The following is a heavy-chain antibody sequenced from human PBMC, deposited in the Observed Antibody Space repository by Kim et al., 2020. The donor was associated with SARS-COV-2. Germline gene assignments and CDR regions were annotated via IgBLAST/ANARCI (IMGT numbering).Heavy chain of an antibody. CDR1: GGSISSSSYY. CDR2: IYYSGST. Sequence: SETLSLTCTVSGGSISSSSYYWGWIRQPPGKGLEWIGSIYYSGSTYYNPSLKSRVTISVDTSKNQFSLKLSSVTAADTAVYYCARSPLGEWGYYYYYGMDVWGQGTTVTVSS. V-gene: IGHV4-39*01. J-gene: IGHJ6*02. CDR3: ARSPLGEWGYYYYYGMDV. D-gene: IGHD1-26*01.